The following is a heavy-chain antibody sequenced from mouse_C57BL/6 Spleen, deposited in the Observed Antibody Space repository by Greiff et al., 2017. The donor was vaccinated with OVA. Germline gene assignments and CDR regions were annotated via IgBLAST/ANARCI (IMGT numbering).Heavy chain of an antibody. V-gene: IGHV1-52*01. J-gene: IGHJ1*03. CDR3: AREGYGSSYWYFDV. D-gene: IGHD1-1*01. CDR1: GYTFTSYW. Sequence: QVQLQQPGAELVRPGSSVKLSCKASGYTFTSYWMHWVKQRPIQGLEWIGNIDPSDSETHYNQKFKDKATLTVDKSSSTAYMQLSSLTSEDSAVYYCAREGYGSSYWYFDVWGTGTTVTVSS. CDR2: IDPSDSET.